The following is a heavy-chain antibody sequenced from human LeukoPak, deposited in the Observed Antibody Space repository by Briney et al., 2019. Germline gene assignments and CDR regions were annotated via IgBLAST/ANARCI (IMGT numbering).Heavy chain of an antibody. CDR1: GGSISNDNYY. J-gene: IGHJ4*02. CDR2: IYNSGST. CDR3: ARHVASYDFDF. Sequence: SETLSLTCSVSGGSISNDNYYWGWIRQPPGKGLEWIGSIYNSGSTYHNPSLKSRVTVSVDRPKNHFSLKLNSVTAADTAVYHCARHVASYDFDFWGQGILVTVSS. V-gene: IGHV4-39*01. D-gene: IGHD2-21*01.